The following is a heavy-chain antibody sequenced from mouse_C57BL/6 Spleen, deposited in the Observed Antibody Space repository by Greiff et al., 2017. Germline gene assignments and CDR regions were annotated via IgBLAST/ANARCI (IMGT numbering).Heavy chain of an antibody. Sequence: EVKLVESGGGLVKPGGSLKLSCAASGFTFRSYAMSWVRQTPEKRLEWVATISDGGSYTYYPDNVKGRFTISRYNAKNNLDLQMSHLKAEDTAMYYCAREGRPFAYWGQGTLVTVSA. D-gene: IGHD1-2*01. CDR2: ISDGGSYT. CDR3: AREGRPFAY. J-gene: IGHJ3*01. V-gene: IGHV5-4*01. CDR1: GFTFRSYA.